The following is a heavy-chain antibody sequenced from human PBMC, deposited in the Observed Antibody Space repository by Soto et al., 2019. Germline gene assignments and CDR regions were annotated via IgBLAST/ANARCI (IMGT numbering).Heavy chain of an antibody. V-gene: IGHV3-74*01. CDR1: GLTFSGYW. Sequence: PGGSLRLSCTASGLTFSGYWMHWVRQAPGKGLVWVSRINSDGSSTSYADSVKGRFTISRDDAKNTLYLQMSSLRAEDTAVYYCARLLCDAIETRGHYTIATLSS. CDR2: INSDGSST. J-gene: IGHJ3*02. CDR3: ARLLCDAIET. D-gene: IGHD2-15*01.